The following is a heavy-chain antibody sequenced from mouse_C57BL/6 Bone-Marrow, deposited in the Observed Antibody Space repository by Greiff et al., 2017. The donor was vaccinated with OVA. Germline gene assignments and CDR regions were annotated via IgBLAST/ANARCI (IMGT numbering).Heavy chain of an antibody. CDR2: ISDGGSYT. J-gene: IGHJ3*01. CDR1: GFTFSSYA. CDR3: ARPNWVAWFAY. D-gene: IGHD4-1*01. Sequence: DVKLVESGGGLVKPGGSLKLSCAASGFTFSSYAMSWVRQTPEKRLEWVATISDGGSYTYYPDNVKGRFTISRDNAKNNLYLQMSHLKSEDTAMYYCARPNWVAWFAYWGQGTLVTVSA. V-gene: IGHV5-4*03.